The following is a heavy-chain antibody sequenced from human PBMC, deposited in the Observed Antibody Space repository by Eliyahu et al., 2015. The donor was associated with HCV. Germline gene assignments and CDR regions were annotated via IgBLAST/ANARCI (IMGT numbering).Heavy chain of an antibody. J-gene: IGHJ1*01. CDR2: INEDGSQK. CDR3: ASLKKGF. Sequence: EVQLVESGGGLVQPGGSLRLSCAVSGFTFSDCSMSWVRQTPEKGLEWVASINEDGSQKYYVDSVKGRFTISRDNAKNSLFVQLSSLRAEDTAVYYCASLKKGFWGQGTLVTVSS. V-gene: IGHV3-7*02. CDR1: GFTFSDCS.